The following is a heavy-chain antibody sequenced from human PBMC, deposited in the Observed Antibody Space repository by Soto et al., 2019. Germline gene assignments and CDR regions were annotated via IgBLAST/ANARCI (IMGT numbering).Heavy chain of an antibody. V-gene: IGHV3-15*01. J-gene: IGHJ4*02. CDR3: TTKIVVVVAPLDY. D-gene: IGHD2-15*01. CDR1: GFTFSNAR. CDR2: IKSKTDGGTT. Sequence: PGGSLRLSCAASGFTFSNARMSWVRQAPGKGLEWVGRIKSKTDGGTTDYAAPVKGRFTISRDDSKNTLYLQMNSLKTEDTAVYYCTTKIVVVVAPLDYWGQGTLVTVSS.